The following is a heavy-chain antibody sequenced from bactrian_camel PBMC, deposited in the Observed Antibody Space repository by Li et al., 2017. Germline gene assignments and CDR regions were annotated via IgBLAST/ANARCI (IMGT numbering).Heavy chain of an antibody. CDR3: ATSVRGTLDY. V-gene: IGHV3-2*01. Sequence: HVQLVESGGGLVQPGGSLRLSCAASGFTFSNYYGTWVRQAPGKGLEWVSSINADGSGTNYATSVKGRFTISRDNAKNTVYLQMNSLKSDDTALYYCATSVRGTLDYWGQGTQVTVS. CDR1: GFTFSNYY. CDR2: INADGSGT. D-gene: IGHD1*01. J-gene: IGHJ4*01.